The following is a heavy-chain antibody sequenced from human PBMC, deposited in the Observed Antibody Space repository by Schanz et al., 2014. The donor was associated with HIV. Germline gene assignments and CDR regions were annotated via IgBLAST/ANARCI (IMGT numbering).Heavy chain of an antibody. CDR3: ATAAVTDYSDN. J-gene: IGHJ4*02. CDR1: GFTFNSYA. V-gene: IGHV3-30-3*01. Sequence: QVQLVESGGGVVQPGRSLRLSCAASGFTFNSYAMHWARQAPGKGLEGGTVISNDGSNKYYTDSVKGRFTISRDNSKNTVYLQMNSLRPEDTAVYYCATAAVTDYSDNWGQGTRVTVS. D-gene: IGHD4-17*01. CDR2: ISNDGSNK.